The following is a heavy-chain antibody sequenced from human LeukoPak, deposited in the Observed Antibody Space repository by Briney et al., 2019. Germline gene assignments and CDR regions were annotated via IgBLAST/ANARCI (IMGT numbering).Heavy chain of an antibody. D-gene: IGHD7-27*01. J-gene: IGHJ4*02. CDR1: GYTFTSYG. CDR2: ISSNSNNT. CDR3: ARDWGSIKVIADY. V-gene: IGHV1-18*01. Sequence: ASVKVSCKATGYTFTSYGISWVRQAPGQGLEWMGWISSNSNNTNYAQKLQGRVTMTTDTSTSTAYMELRSLRSDDTALYFCARDWGSIKVIADYWGQGTLVTVSS.